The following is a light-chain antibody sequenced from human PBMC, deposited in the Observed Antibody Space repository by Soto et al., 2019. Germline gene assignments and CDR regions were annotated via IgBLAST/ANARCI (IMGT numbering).Light chain of an antibody. V-gene: IGKV3-11*01. CDR3: QQRSNWPPT. Sequence: EIVLTQSPATLSLSAGERATLSGRTSQSVSSYLAWYQQKPGQAPRLLIYDASNRATGIPARFSGSGSGTEFTLTISSLEPEDFAVYYCQQRSNWPPTFGGGTKVEIK. CDR2: DAS. CDR1: QSVSSY. J-gene: IGKJ4*01.